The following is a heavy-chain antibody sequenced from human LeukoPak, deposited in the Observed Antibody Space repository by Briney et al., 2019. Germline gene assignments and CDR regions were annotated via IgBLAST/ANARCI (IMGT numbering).Heavy chain of an antibody. D-gene: IGHD2-15*01. CDR1: GFTFSSYT. Sequence: GGSLRLSCAASGFTFSSYTMNWVRQAPGKGLEWVSSISGSSIYIYYADSAKGRFTISRDHAKNSLYLRMNSLRAEDTAVYYCARSGCSGGSCYGVFDYSGQGTLVTVSS. CDR2: ISGSSIYI. CDR3: ARSGCSGGSCYGVFDY. V-gene: IGHV3-21*01. J-gene: IGHJ4*02.